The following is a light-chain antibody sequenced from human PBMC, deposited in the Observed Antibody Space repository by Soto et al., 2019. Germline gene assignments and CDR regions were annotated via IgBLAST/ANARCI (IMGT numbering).Light chain of an antibody. J-gene: IGLJ1*01. CDR2: EVS. CDR1: SSDIGAYNY. V-gene: IGLV2-14*01. Sequence: QSALTQPASVSGSPGQSITISCTGSSSDIGAYNYVSWFQQYPGKAPKLIISEVSNRPSGVSNRFSGSKSGTAASPTISGLQTEDEADYFCFSFTTVWAHVFGTGTKVTVL. CDR3: FSFTTVWAHV.